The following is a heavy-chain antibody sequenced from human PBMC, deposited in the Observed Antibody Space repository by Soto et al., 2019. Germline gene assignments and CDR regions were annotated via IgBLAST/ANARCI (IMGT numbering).Heavy chain of an antibody. Sequence: EVQLLESGGGFVQPGESVRLSCAASGFTFSLSAMSWVRQARGRGLDWVSSLSGGGSSTDYADSVKGRFTISRDNSKNTVHLQMNSLRAEDTAVYYCAKGPEYDILTGCDYWGQGALVTVTS. D-gene: IGHD3-9*01. CDR1: GFTFSLSA. CDR2: LSGGGSST. V-gene: IGHV3-23*01. J-gene: IGHJ4*02. CDR3: AKGPEYDILTGCDY.